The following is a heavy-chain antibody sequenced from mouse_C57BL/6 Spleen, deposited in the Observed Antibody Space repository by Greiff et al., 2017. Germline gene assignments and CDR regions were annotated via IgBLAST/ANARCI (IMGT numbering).Heavy chain of an antibody. J-gene: IGHJ3*01. CDR1: GFTFSDYY. CDR3: ARGRAWFAY. V-gene: IGHV5-16*01. Sequence: DVQLQESEGGLVQPGSSMKLSCTASGFTFSDYYMAWVRQVPEKGLEWVANINYDGSSTYYLDSLKSRFIIARDNAKNILYLQMSSLKSEDTATYYCARGRAWFAYWGQGTLVTVSA. CDR2: INYDGSST.